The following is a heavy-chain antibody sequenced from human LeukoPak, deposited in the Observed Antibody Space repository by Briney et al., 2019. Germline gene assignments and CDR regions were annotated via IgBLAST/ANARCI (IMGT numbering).Heavy chain of an antibody. V-gene: IGHV3-23*01. CDR3: TKGGDMTNSWYSYGMDV. J-gene: IGHJ6*02. CDR1: GFTFDTYA. Sequence: GGSLRLSCAASGFTFDTYAITWGRQAPGKGLEWVASVSGGLGDTYYSDSVRGRFTISRDNSKKTRSLQLNSLRAEDTGVYYCTKGGDMTNSWYSYGMDVWGQGTTVIVSS. CDR2: VSGGLGDT. D-gene: IGHD6-13*01.